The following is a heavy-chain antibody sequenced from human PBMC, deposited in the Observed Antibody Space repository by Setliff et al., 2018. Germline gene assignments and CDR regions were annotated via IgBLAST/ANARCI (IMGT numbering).Heavy chain of an antibody. Sequence: GGSLRLSCTASGFSYSNCWVSWVRQAPGKGLEWLASINPHASEKYYVDSVKGRFTISRDNSKNTLYLQMNGLSAEDSALYYCAKDPNGDFFGAFDTWGQGALVTVSS. CDR3: AKDPNGDFFGAFDT. CDR2: INPHASEK. CDR1: GFSYSNCW. D-gene: IGHD4-17*01. V-gene: IGHV3-7*03. J-gene: IGHJ5*02.